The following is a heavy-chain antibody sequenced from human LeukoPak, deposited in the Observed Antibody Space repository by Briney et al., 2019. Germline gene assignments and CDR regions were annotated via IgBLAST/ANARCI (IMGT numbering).Heavy chain of an antibody. CDR3: SRDLAAAYGHWFHP. D-gene: IGHD2-15*01. J-gene: IGHJ5*02. CDR1: GFTVSSNY. Sequence: GGSLPVSCAASGFTVSSNYMSWVRQAPGKGLEWVSLIYSGDTTYYADSVKGRFTISRDNSKNTLYLQMNSLRAEDTAVYYCSRDLAAAYGHWFHPWGRGGLLAVCS. V-gene: IGHV3-53*01. CDR2: IYSGDTT.